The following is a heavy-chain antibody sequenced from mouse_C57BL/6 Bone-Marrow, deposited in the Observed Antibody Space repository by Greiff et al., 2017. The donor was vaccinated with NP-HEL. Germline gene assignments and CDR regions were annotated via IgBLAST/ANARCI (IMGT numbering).Heavy chain of an antibody. Sequence: VQLQQPGTELVKPGASVKLSCKASGYTFTSYWMHWVKQRPGQGLEWIGNINPSNGGTNYNEKFKSKATLTVDKSSSTAYMQLSSRTSEDSAVYYCARKGTVVAPYWYFDVWGTGTTVTVSS. D-gene: IGHD1-1*01. CDR1: GYTFTSYW. CDR3: ARKGTVVAPYWYFDV. CDR2: INPSNGGT. J-gene: IGHJ1*03. V-gene: IGHV1-53*01.